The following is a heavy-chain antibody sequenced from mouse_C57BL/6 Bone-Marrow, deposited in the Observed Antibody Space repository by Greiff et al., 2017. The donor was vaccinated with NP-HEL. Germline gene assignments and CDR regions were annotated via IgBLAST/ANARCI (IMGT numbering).Heavy chain of an antibody. V-gene: IGHV1-74*01. Sequence: QVQLKQPGAELVKPGASVKVSCKASGYTFTSYWMHWVKQRPGQGLEWIGRIHPSDSDTNYNQKFKGKATLTVDKSSSTAYMQLSSLTSEDSAVYYCAMESNLVAWFAYWGQGTLVTVSA. J-gene: IGHJ3*01. CDR3: AMESNLVAWFAY. CDR2: IHPSDSDT. D-gene: IGHD1-1*02. CDR1: GYTFTSYW.